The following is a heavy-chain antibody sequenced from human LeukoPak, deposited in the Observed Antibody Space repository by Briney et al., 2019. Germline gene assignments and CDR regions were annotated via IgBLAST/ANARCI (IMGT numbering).Heavy chain of an antibody. J-gene: IGHJ4*02. V-gene: IGHV3-15*01. CDR3: TTDQRVPYGVYCSGGSCSIGHDY. Sequence: PGGSLRLSCAASGFTFSNAWMSWVCQAPGKGLEWVGRIKSKTDGGTTDYAAPVEGRFTISRHDSKNTLYLQMNSLKTEDTAVYYCTTDQRVPYGVYCSGGSCSIGHDYWGQGTLVTVSS. CDR2: IKSKTDGGTT. CDR1: GFTFSNAW. D-gene: IGHD2-15*01.